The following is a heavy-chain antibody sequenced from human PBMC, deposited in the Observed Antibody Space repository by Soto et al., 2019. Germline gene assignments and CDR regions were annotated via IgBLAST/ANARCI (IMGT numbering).Heavy chain of an antibody. D-gene: IGHD3-9*01. V-gene: IGHV4-59*08. J-gene: IGHJ3*02. CDR1: GGSISSYY. CDR2: IYYSGST. CDR3: ASAHYDILSDDAFDI. Sequence: QVQLQESGPGLVKPSETLSLTCTVSGGSISSYYWSWIRQPPGKGLEWIGYIYYSGSTNYNPSLKSRVTISVDTSKNQFSLRLSSVTAADTAVYYCASAHYDILSDDAFDIWGQGTMVTVSS.